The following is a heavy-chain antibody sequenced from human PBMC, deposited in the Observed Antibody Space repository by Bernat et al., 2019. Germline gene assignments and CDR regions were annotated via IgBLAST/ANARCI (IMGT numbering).Heavy chain of an antibody. Sequence: QVQLQESGPGLVKPSETLSLTCTVSGGSISSYYWSWIRQPPGKGLEWIGYIYYSGSTNYNPSLKSRVTISVDTSKNQFSLKLSSVTAADTAVYYCAREGGSSFPFDYWGQGTLVTVSS. V-gene: IGHV4-59*12. J-gene: IGHJ4*02. D-gene: IGHD1-26*01. CDR3: AREGGSSFPFDY. CDR2: IYYSGST. CDR1: GGSISSYY.